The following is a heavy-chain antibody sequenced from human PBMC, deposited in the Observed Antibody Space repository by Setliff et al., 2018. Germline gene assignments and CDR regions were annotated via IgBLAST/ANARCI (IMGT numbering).Heavy chain of an antibody. J-gene: IGHJ4*02. CDR1: GFSITNGYY. V-gene: IGHV4-38-2*01. CDR2: IFQSGIT. CDR3: ARVGGLLVATMPFDY. Sequence: SETLSLTCAVSGFSITNGYYWGWMRQSPGKQLEWIGNIFQSGITFYTPSLKSRVTISLDPSQNQFSLKLRSVTAADTAVYFCARVGGLLVATMPFDYWGPGTLVTVSS. D-gene: IGHD5-12*01.